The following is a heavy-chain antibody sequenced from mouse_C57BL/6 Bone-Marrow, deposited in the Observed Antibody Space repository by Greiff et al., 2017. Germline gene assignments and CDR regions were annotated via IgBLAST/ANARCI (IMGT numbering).Heavy chain of an antibody. J-gene: IGHJ4*01. V-gene: IGHV1-69*01. D-gene: IGHD2-12*01. CDR2: IDPSASYT. CDR3: ASHDDVYYYAMDY. Sequence: QVQLQQPGAELVMPGASVKLSCKASGYTFTSYWMHWVKQRPGQGLEWIGEIDPSASYTNYNQKFKGKSTLTVDKSSSTSYMQLSSLTSEDSAVDYAASHDDVYYYAMDYWGQGTSVTVSS. CDR1: GYTFTSYW.